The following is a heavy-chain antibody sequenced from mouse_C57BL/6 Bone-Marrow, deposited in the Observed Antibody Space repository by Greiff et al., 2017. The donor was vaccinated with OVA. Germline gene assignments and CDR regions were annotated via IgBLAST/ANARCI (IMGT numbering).Heavy chain of an antibody. CDR1: GFTFTDYG. Sequence: EVQLQESGGGFVKPGGSLKLSCAASGFTFTDYGMHWVRQAPGKGLEWVAYISRGSSTIYYADTVKGRFTITRDNAKNTPFLQLTSLRSEDTAMYYCARSGNYYGSCQYYFDYWGQGTTLTVSS. CDR2: ISRGSSTI. CDR3: ARSGNYYGSCQYYFDY. V-gene: IGHV5-17*01. D-gene: IGHD1-1*01. J-gene: IGHJ2*01.